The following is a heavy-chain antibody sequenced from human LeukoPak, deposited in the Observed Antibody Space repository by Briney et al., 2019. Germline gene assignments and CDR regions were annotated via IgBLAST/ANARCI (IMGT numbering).Heavy chain of an antibody. J-gene: IGHJ4*02. CDR3: ARVYGSGSHFDY. CDR2: IYSGGST. CDR1: GFTVSSNH. D-gene: IGHD3-10*01. V-gene: IGHV3-66*01. Sequence: GGSLRLSCAASGFTVSSNHMSWVRQAPGKGLEWVSVIYSGGSTYYADSVKGRFTISGDNSKNTLYLQVNSLRAEDTAVYYCARVYGSGSHFDYWGQGTLVTVSS.